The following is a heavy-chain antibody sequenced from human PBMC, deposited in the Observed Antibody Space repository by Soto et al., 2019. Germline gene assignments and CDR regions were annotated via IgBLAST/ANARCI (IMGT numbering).Heavy chain of an antibody. J-gene: IGHJ6*02. CDR2: INAGNGNT. V-gene: IGHV1-3*01. Sequence: GASVKVSCKASGYTFTSYAMHWVRQAPGQRLEWMGWINAGNGNTKYSQKFQGRVTITMDTSASTAYMELSSLRSEDTAVYYCARDGTLYYDILTGYSDIYYDYGMDVWGQGTTVTVSS. CDR1: GYTFTSYA. D-gene: IGHD3-9*01. CDR3: ARDGTLYYDILTGYSDIYYDYGMDV.